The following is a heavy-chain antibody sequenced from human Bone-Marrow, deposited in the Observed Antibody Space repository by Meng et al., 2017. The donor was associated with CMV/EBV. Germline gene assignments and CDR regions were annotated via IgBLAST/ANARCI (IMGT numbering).Heavy chain of an antibody. CDR3: ARGSSSIFDY. D-gene: IGHD6-6*01. J-gene: IGHJ4*02. V-gene: IGHV3-21*01. CDR1: GFTFSSYA. CDR2: ISSSSSYI. Sequence: GESLKISCAASGFTFSSYAMSWVRQAPGKGLEWVSAISSSSSYIYYADSVKGRFTISRDNAKNSLYLQMNSLRAEDTAVYYCARGSSSIFDYWGQGTIVTVSS.